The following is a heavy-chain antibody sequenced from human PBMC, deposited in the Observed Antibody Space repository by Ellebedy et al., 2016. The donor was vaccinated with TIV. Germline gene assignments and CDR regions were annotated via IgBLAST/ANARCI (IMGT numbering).Heavy chain of an antibody. J-gene: IGHJ4*02. CDR1: GFIFTGSA. V-gene: IGHV3-73*01. D-gene: IGHD6-13*01. CDR2: IGSKANNFAT. Sequence: GESLKISCAASGFIFTGSAIHWVRQASGKGLQWVGRIGSKANNFATAYGASMKGTFTIFRDDSQDTAYLQMDSLKTEDTAVYYCTSSGSSSWFHFDYWGQGNLVTVSP. CDR3: TSSGSSSWFHFDY.